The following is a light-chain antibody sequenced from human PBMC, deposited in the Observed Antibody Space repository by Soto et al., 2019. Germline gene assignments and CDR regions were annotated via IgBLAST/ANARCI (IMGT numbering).Light chain of an antibody. CDR3: LLSYNGPYV. CDR2: DTT. J-gene: IGLJ1*01. V-gene: IGLV7-46*01. CDR1: TGAVTNGHY. Sequence: QAVVTREPSLTVSPGGTVTLTCGSSTGAVTNGHYPYWFQQKPGQAPRTLIYDTTNRHSWTPARFSGSLLGGKAALTLSGAQPEDGAEYYCLLSYNGPYVFGTGTKVTVL.